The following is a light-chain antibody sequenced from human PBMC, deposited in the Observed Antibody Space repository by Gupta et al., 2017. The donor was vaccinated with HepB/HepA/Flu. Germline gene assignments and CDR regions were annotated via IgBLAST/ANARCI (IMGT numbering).Light chain of an antibody. CDR1: QNIKSY. Sequence: DIQMTQSPSSLSASVGDRINITCRASQNIKSYLNWYQQRSGKAPKLLIYGASSLQGGVPSRFGGSGSGTDFTLTVSSLQPEDFATYYGQQTSAIPQTFGPGTKVDIK. J-gene: IGKJ3*01. V-gene: IGKV1-39*01. CDR3: QQTSAIPQT. CDR2: GAS.